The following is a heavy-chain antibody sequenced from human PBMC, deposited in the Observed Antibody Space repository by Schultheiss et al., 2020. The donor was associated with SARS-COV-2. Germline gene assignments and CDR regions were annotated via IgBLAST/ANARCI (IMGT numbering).Heavy chain of an antibody. CDR3: ARGLGAVTTENDGVDV. CDR2: IYYSGST. CDR1: GGSISSSSYY. D-gene: IGHD4-17*01. V-gene: IGHV4-39*07. J-gene: IGHJ6*02. Sequence: SQTLSLTCPVSGGSISSSSYYWAWIRQPPGKGLEWIGSIYYSGSTYYNPSLKSRPTISVDTSKNQFSLKLTSVTDADTAVYYCARGLGAVTTENDGVDVWGQGTTVTVSS.